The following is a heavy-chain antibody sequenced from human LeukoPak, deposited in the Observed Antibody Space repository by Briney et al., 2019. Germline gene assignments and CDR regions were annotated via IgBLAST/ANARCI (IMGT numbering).Heavy chain of an antibody. Sequence: ASVKVSCKASGYTFTDYYIHWVRQAPGQGLEWMGWINPQSGGTNYAQKFHGRVTMTRDTSISTAYMELSRLRSDDTAVYYCARVDYCSSTSCSHNWFDPWGQGTLVTVSS. CDR3: ARVDYCSSTSCSHNWFDP. J-gene: IGHJ5*02. CDR2: INPQSGGT. CDR1: GYTFTDYY. D-gene: IGHD2-2*01. V-gene: IGHV1-2*02.